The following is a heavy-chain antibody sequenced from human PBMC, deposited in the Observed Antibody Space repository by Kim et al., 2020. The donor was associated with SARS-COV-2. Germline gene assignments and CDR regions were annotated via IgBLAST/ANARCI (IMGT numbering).Heavy chain of an antibody. D-gene: IGHD6-25*01. CDR3: AKARAAVNFVDSLDN. V-gene: IGHV3-23*05. J-gene: IGHJ3*02. Sequence: ADAVKGRFTISRDNSKNTLYLQMNALRAEDTALYYCAKARAAVNFVDSLDNWGQGTMVSVSS.